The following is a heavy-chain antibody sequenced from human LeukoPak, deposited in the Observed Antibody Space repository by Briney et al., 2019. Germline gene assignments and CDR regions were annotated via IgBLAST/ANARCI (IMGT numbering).Heavy chain of an antibody. CDR3: ASWKVVVSNGGFDI. CDR2: IDSSGTTI. J-gene: IGHJ3*02. D-gene: IGHD3-22*01. V-gene: IGHV3-48*03. Sequence: GGSLRLSCAASGFTFSSCEMNWVRQTPGKGLEWVSYIDSSGTTIYYADSVKGRFTSSRDNAKNSLYLQMNSLRAEDTAVYYCASWKVVVSNGGFDIWGQGTMVTVSS. CDR1: GFTFSSCE.